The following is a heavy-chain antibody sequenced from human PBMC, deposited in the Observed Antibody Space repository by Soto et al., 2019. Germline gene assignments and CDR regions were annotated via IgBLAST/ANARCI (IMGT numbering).Heavy chain of an antibody. J-gene: IGHJ2*01. D-gene: IGHD6-13*01. CDR1: GFTVRDNY. Sequence: EVQLVETGGDLIQPGGSLRLSCAASGFTVRDNYMGWVRQAPGKGLEWVSAIYSSGSTYYADSVKGRFTISRDNSKNTLYLQLNSLRVEDTAVYYCASIAAPGTISHWYFDLWGRGTLVTVSS. V-gene: IGHV3-53*02. CDR3: ASIAAPGTISHWYFDL. CDR2: IYSSGST.